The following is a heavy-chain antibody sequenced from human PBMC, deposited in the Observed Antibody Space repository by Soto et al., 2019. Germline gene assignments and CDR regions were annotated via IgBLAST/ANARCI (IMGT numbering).Heavy chain of an antibody. V-gene: IGHV3-30-3*01. CDR1: GFTFSSYA. CDR3: ARGQGGGNDAEYFQH. D-gene: IGHD3-16*01. Sequence: QVQLVESRGGVVQPGRSLRLSCAASGFTFSSYAMHWVRQAPGKGLEWVAVISYDGSNKYYADSVKGRFTISRDNSKNTLYLQMNSLRAEDTAVYYCARGQGGGNDAEYFQHRGQGTLVTVSS. J-gene: IGHJ1*01. CDR2: ISYDGSNK.